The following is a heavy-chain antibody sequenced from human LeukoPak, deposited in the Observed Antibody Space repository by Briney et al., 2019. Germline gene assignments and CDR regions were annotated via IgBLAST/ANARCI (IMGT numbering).Heavy chain of an antibody. V-gene: IGHV6-1*01. D-gene: IGHD3-22*01. CDR2: TYYRSKWYN. CDR1: GDSVSSNSAA. CDR3: ARVYYYDSSGYPFSAFDI. J-gene: IGHJ3*02. Sequence: SQTLSLTCAISGDSVSSNSAAWNWIRQSPSRGLEWLGRTYYRSKWYNDYAVSVKSRININPDKSRNQFSLQLNSVTPEDTAVYYCARVYYYDSSGYPFSAFDIWGQGTMVTVSS.